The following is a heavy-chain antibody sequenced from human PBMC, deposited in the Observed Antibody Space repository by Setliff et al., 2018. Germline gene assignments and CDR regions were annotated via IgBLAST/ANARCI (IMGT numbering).Heavy chain of an antibody. J-gene: IGHJ6*02. V-gene: IGHV1-18*01. CDR3: ASDGQGNYNFWSGSYYHYGMDV. D-gene: IGHD3-3*01. Sequence: GARVKVSCKASGYTFTSYGISWVRQAPGQGLEWMGWISAYNGNTNYAQKLQGRVTMTTDTSTSTAYMELRSLRSDDTAVYYCASDGQGNYNFWSGSYYHYGMDVWGQGTTVTVSS. CDR1: GYTFTSYG. CDR2: ISAYNGNT.